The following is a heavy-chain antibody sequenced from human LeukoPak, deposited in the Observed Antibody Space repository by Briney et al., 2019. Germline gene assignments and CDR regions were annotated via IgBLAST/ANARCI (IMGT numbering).Heavy chain of an antibody. CDR2: IKQDGSEK. D-gene: IGHD2-15*01. CDR1: GFTFSSYW. Sequence: PGGSLRLSCAASGFTFSSYWMSWVRQAPGKGLEWVANIKQDGSEKYYVDSVKGRFTISRDNAKNSLYLQINSLRAEDTAVYYCARGLPVMPPGYCSGGSCYGANVTSKLKRYYFDYWGQGTLVTVSS. J-gene: IGHJ4*02. V-gene: IGHV3-7*01. CDR3: ARGLPVMPPGYCSGGSCYGANVTSKLKRYYFDY.